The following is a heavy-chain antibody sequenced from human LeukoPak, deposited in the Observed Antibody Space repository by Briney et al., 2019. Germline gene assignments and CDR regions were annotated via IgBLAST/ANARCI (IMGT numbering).Heavy chain of an antibody. CDR2: INPSRGDT. J-gene: IGHJ6*04. Sequence: ASVKVSCKTSGYTFGAYFIHWVRQAPGQGLEWIGRINPSRGDTDYRDWVTMTRHTSINTVYMDLSRLKSDDTAIYYCARESRHFDGWVGMDVWGKGTTVTVSS. D-gene: IGHD3-9*01. V-gene: IGHV1-2*04. CDR1: GYTFGAYF. CDR3: ARESRHFDGWVGMDV.